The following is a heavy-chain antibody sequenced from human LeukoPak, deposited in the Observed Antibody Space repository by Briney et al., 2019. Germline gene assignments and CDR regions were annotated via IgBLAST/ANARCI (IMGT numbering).Heavy chain of an antibody. V-gene: IGHV4-31*03. Sequence: SETLSLTCTVSGGSISSGGYYWSWIRQHPGKGLEWIGYIYYSGSTYYNPPLKSRVTISVDTSKNQFSLKLSSVTAADTAVYYCARGGAARLHFQNWGQGTLVTVSS. J-gene: IGHJ1*01. D-gene: IGHD6-6*01. CDR1: GGSISSGGYY. CDR2: IYYSGST. CDR3: ARGGAARLHFQN.